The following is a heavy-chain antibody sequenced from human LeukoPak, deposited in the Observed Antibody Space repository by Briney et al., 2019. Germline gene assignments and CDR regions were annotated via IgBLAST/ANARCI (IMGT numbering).Heavy chain of an antibody. CDR3: ARAGYTSNWHFDY. D-gene: IGHD6-13*01. Sequence: SETLSLTCTVSGGSMNSYYWTWIRQPPGKGLAWIGYFYHIGNTNYNPSLKSRVTISMDTSRNQFSLKLMSVTAADTAVYYCARAGYTSNWHFDYWGQGALVTVSS. V-gene: IGHV4-59*01. CDR1: GGSMNSYY. J-gene: IGHJ4*02. CDR2: FYHIGNT.